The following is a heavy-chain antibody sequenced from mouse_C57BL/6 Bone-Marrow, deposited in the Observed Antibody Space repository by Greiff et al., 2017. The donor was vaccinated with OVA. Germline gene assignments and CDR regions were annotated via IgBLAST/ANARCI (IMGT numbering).Heavy chain of an antibody. D-gene: IGHD2-12*01. CDR1: GYTFTSYW. CDR3: ARLVSFDD. J-gene: IGHJ2*01. CDR2: IDPSGGGT. Sequence: QVQLQQPGAELVKPGASVKLSCTASGYTFTSYWMHWVRQRPGRGLEWIGRIDPSGGGTKYNEKFKSKATLTVDKPSSTAYMQLSSLTSEDSAVYYCARLVSFDDWGKGTTLTVSS. V-gene: IGHV1-72*01.